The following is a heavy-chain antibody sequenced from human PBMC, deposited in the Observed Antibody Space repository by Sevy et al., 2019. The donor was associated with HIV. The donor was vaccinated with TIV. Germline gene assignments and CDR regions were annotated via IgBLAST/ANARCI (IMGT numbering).Heavy chain of an antibody. D-gene: IGHD3-10*01. CDR3: ARGYYGSGSYYSYYFDY. CDR2: IYHSGST. J-gene: IGHJ4*02. V-gene: IGHV4-4*02. CDR1: GGSISSSNW. Sequence: SETLSLTCAVSGGSISSSNWWSWVRQPPGKGLEWIGEIYHSGSTNYNLSLKSRVTISVDKSKNQFSLKLSSVTAADTAVYYCARGYYGSGSYYSYYFDYWGQGTLVTVSS.